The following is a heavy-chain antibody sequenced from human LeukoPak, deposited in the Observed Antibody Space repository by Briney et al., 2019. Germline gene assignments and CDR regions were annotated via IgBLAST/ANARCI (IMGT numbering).Heavy chain of an antibody. D-gene: IGHD5-18*01. CDR3: ARSPRGYSYEYYFDY. CDR2: IYYSGST. V-gene: IGHV4-61*01. CDR1: GGSVSSGSYY. Sequence: SETLSLTCTVSGGSVSSGSYYWSWIRQPPGKGLEWIGYIYYSGSTNYNPSLKSRVTISVDTSKNQFSLKLSSVTAADTAVYYCARSPRGYSYEYYFDYWGQGTLVTVSS. J-gene: IGHJ4*02.